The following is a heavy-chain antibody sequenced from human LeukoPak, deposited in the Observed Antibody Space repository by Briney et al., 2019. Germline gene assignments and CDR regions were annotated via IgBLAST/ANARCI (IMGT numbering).Heavy chain of an antibody. CDR1: GGSISSGGYY. D-gene: IGHD3-9*01. V-gene: IGHV4-31*03. J-gene: IGHJ4*02. CDR3: ARGALDMGYDY. Sequence: SQTLSLTCTVSGGSISSGGYYWSWNRQHPGKGLEWIGYIYYSGSTYYNPSLKSRVTISVDTSKNQFSLKLSSVPAADTAVYYCARGALDMGYDYWGQGTLVTVSS. CDR2: IYYSGST.